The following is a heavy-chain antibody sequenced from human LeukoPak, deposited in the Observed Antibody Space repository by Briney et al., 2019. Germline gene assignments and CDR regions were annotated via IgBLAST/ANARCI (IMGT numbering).Heavy chain of an antibody. CDR2: IWYDGSNK. CDR3: AKAGLSSSRFSYYYYYMDV. V-gene: IGHV3-33*06. Sequence: GGSLRLSCAASGFTFSSYGMHWVRQAPGKGLEWVAVIWYDGSNKYYADSVKGRFTISRDNSKNTLYLQMNSLRAEDTAVYYCAKAGLSSSRFSYYYYYMDVWGKGTTVTVSS. J-gene: IGHJ6*03. CDR1: GFTFSSYG. D-gene: IGHD6-13*01.